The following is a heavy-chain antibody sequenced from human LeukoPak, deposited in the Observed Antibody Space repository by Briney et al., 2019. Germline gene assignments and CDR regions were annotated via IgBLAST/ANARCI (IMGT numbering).Heavy chain of an antibody. CDR3: ARRKGYQLPSYYFDY. CDR1: GGSFSGYY. J-gene: IGHJ4*02. D-gene: IGHD2-2*01. V-gene: IGHV4-34*01. Sequence: SETLSLTCAVYGGSFSGYYWSWICQPPGKGLEWIGEINHSGSTNYNPSLKSRVTISVDTSKNQFSLKLSSVTAADTAVYYCARRKGYQLPSYYFDYWGQGTLVTVSS. CDR2: INHSGST.